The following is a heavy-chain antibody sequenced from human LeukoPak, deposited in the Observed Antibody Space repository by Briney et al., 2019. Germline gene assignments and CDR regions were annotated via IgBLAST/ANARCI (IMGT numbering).Heavy chain of an antibody. D-gene: IGHD2-15*01. J-gene: IGHJ6*02. Sequence: GGSLRLSCAASGFDFSSFSMSWVRQAPGKGLEWVANLKEDGTEEEYLDSVRGRFTIFRDNAKKSLDLQMNSLRAEDTAVYYCARRRENCSGGSCSYYYYGMDVWGQGTTVTVSS. V-gene: IGHV3-7*03. CDR3: ARRRENCSGGSCSYYYYGMDV. CDR2: LKEDGTEE. CDR1: GFDFSSFS.